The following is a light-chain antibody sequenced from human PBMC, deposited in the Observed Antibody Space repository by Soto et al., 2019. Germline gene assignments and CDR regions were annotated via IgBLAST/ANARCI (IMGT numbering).Light chain of an antibody. J-gene: IGLJ3*02. Sequence: QSALTQPASVSGSPGQSITISCTGSSSDLGSYKYVSWYQQHPDKAPKLMIYEVNNRPLGISNRFSGSKSGNTASLSISGLQPEDEADYYCSPYTITSEVFGGGTKLTVL. CDR3: SPYTITSEV. V-gene: IGLV2-14*01. CDR1: SSDLGSYKY. CDR2: EVN.